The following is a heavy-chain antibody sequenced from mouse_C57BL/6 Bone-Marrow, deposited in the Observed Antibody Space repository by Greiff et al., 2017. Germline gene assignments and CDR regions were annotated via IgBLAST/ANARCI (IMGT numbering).Heavy chain of an antibody. CDR1: GYSITSGYY. CDR2: ISYDGSN. Sequence: EVKLQESGPGLVKPSQSLSLTCSVTGYSITSGYYWNWIRQFPGNKLEWMGYISYDGSNNSNPSLKNRISITRDTSKNQFFLKLNSVTTEDTATYYCARGVGSSPGYFDVWGTGTTVTVSS. V-gene: IGHV3-6*01. J-gene: IGHJ1*03. CDR3: ARGVGSSPGYFDV. D-gene: IGHD1-3*01.